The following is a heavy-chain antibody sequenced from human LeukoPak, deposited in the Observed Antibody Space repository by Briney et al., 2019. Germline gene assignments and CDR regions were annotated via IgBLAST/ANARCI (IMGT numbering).Heavy chain of an antibody. CDR2: LSGNAYNT. CDR3: AKGGVLWFGELHYFDS. Sequence: GGSLRLSCAVSGFTFSSYAMNWVRQAPGKGLEWVSGLSGNAYNTYYADSVKARFTISRDNSKDTLYLQMNSLRAEDTAVYYCAKGGVLWFGELHYFDSWGQGTLVTVSS. D-gene: IGHD3-10*01. CDR1: GFTFSSYA. J-gene: IGHJ4*02. V-gene: IGHV3-23*01.